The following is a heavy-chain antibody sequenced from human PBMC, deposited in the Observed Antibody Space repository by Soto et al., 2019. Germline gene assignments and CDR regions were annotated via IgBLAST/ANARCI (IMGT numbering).Heavy chain of an antibody. V-gene: IGHV3-23*01. Sequence: GSLRLSCAASAFTFSSYAMSWVRQAPGKGLEWVSAISGSGGSTYYADSVKGRFTISRDNSKNTLYLQMNSLRAEDTAVYYCAKTSPRLRGKEIDYWGQGTLVTVSS. J-gene: IGHJ4*02. CDR1: AFTFSSYA. CDR2: ISGSGGST. CDR3: AKTSPRLRGKEIDY.